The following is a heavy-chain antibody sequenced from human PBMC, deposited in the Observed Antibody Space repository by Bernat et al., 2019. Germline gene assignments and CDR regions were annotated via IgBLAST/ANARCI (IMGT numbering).Heavy chain of an antibody. CDR1: GGSISSGGYY. D-gene: IGHD6-6*01. Sequence: QVQLQESGPGLVKPSQTLSLTCTVSGGSISSGGYYWSWIRQHPGKGLEWIGYIHYSGSTYYNPSLRSRVTISLDTSKKQFSLKLSSVTAADTAEYYCARAGAARPGDIDSWGQGTLVTVSS. CDR2: IHYSGST. CDR3: ARAGAARPGDIDS. V-gene: IGHV4-31*03. J-gene: IGHJ4*02.